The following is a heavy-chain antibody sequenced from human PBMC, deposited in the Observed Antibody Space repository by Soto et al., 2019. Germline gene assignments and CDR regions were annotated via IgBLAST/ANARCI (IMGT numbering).Heavy chain of an antibody. Sequence: GASLKISCKGSGYSFTSYWISWVRQMPGKGLEWMGRIDPSDSYTNYSPSFQGHVTIPADKSISTAYLQWSSLKASDTAMYYCASSIAARPHYYYYGMDVWGQGTTVTVSS. CDR2: IDPSDSYT. J-gene: IGHJ6*02. D-gene: IGHD6-6*01. CDR1: GYSFTSYW. CDR3: ASSIAARPHYYYYGMDV. V-gene: IGHV5-10-1*01.